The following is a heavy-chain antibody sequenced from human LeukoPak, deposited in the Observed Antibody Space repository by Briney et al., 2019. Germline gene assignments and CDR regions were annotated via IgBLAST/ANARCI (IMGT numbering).Heavy chain of an antibody. Sequence: SETLSLTCTVSGGSISSYYWSWIRQPPGKGLEWIGYIYYSGSTNYNPSLKSRVTISVDTSKNQFSLKLSSVTAADTAVYYCARSGRITMVRGFDPWGQGTLVTVSS. CDR3: ARSGRITMVRGFDP. CDR2: IYYSGST. J-gene: IGHJ5*02. V-gene: IGHV4-59*01. CDR1: GGSISSYY. D-gene: IGHD3-10*01.